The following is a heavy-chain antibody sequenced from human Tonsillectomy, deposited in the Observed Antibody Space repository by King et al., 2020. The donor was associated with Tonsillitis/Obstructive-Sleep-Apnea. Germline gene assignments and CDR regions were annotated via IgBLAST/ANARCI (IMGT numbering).Heavy chain of an antibody. D-gene: IGHD6-13*01. Sequence: VQLVESGGGLVQPGGSLRLSCVASGFAFSNSWMTWVRQAPGKGLEWVAIMKPDGSEECYVESVRDRFTISRDNARTSLYLQMNSLRAEDTAVYYCARDLLVSGGQGTLVTVSS. CDR1: GFAFSNSW. V-gene: IGHV3-7*04. CDR2: MKPDGSEE. CDR3: ARDLLVS. J-gene: IGHJ4*02.